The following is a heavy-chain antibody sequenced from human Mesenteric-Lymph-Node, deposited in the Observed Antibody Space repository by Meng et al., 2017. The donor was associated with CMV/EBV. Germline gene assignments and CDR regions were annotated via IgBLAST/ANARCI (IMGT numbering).Heavy chain of an antibody. CDR3: TRERVGITDYFDY. V-gene: IGHV3-30*02. CDR2: IRFDGITE. D-gene: IGHD2-21*01. CDR1: DFTFSNYG. J-gene: IGHJ4*02. Sequence: GESLKISCAASDFTFSNYGMHWVRQAPGKGLEWVGFIRFDGITEDYADSVKGRFTISRDDSKSIAYLQMNSLKTEDTAVYYCTRERVGITDYFDYWGQGTLVTVSS.